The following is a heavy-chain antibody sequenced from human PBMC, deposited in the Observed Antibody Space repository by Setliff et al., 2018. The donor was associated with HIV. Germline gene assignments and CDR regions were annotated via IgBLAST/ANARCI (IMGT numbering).Heavy chain of an antibody. CDR1: GGSFSDYY. V-gene: IGHV4-34*01. J-gene: IGHJ4*02. D-gene: IGHD6-25*01. Sequence: SETLSLTCGIYGGSFSDYYWSWIRQPPGKGLEWIGEIDHRGRPKYNPSLNSRVTMSVDKSRNQFSLKVSSVTAADTAVYYCARYSPRGYTLTGPYWGQGTLVTVSS. CDR2: IDHRGRP. CDR3: ARYSPRGYTLTGPY.